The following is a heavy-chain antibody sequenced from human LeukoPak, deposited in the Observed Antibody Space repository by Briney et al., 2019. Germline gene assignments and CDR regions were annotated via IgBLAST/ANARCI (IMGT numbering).Heavy chain of an antibody. CDR3: AKYSSSWYYYYYYMDV. J-gene: IGHJ6*03. CDR1: GFTFSSYW. V-gene: IGHV3-7*03. Sequence: GGSLRLSCAASGFTFSSYWMSWVRQAPGKGLEWLANIKQDGSEKYYVDSVKGQFTISRDNSKNTLYLQMNSLRAEDTAVYYCAKYSSSWYYYYYYMDVWGKGTTVTVSS. D-gene: IGHD6-13*01. CDR2: IKQDGSEK.